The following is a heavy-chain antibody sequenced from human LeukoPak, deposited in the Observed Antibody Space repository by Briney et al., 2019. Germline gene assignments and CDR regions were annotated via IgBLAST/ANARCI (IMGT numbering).Heavy chain of an antibody. Sequence: QPGGSLRLSCAASGFTFSSYWMSWVRQAPGKGLEWVSVIYSGGSTYYADSVKGRFTISRDNSKNTLYLQMNSLRAEDTAVYYCARALARGSSWPFDYWGQGTLVTVSS. D-gene: IGHD6-13*01. CDR3: ARALARGSSWPFDY. V-gene: IGHV3-53*01. J-gene: IGHJ4*02. CDR2: IYSGGST. CDR1: GFTFSSYW.